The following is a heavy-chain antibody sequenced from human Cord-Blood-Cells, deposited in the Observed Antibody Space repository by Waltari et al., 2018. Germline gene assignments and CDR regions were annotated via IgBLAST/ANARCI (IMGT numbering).Heavy chain of an antibody. CDR2: ISSRSSYI. D-gene: IGHD3-10*01. V-gene: IGHV3-21*01. Sequence: EVQLVESGGGLVKPGGSLRLSCAASGFTFSSYSMNWVRQAPGKGLEWGSSISSRSSYIYYADSVKGRFTISRDNAKNSLYLQMNSLRAEDTAVYYCARSGYFGDAFDIWGQGTMVTVSS. J-gene: IGHJ3*02. CDR3: ARSGYFGDAFDI. CDR1: GFTFSSYS.